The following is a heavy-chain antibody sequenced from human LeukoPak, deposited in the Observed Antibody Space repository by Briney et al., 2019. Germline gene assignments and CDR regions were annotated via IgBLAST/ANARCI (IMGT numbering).Heavy chain of an antibody. CDR1: GFTFSSYS. J-gene: IGHJ5*02. V-gene: IGHV3-21*01. CDR3: ARDYGGLSPLNWFDP. D-gene: IGHD2-2*01. CDR2: ISSSSSYI. Sequence: PGGSLRLSCAASGFTFSSYSMNWVRQAPGKGLEWVSSISSSSSYIYYADSVKGRFTISRDNAKNSLYQQMNSLRAEDTAVYYCARDYGGLSPLNWFDPWGQGTLVTVSS.